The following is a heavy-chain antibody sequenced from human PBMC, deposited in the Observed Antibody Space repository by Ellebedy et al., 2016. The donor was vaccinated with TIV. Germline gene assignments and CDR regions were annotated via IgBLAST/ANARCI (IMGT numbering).Heavy chain of an antibody. Sequence: SETLSLTXAVYGGSFSGYYWSWIRQPPGKGLEWIGEINHSGSTNYNASPKSRVTISVDTSKNQFSLKLSSVTAADTAVYYCARKESFLYYFDYWGQGTLVAVSS. J-gene: IGHJ4*02. D-gene: IGHD3-10*01. CDR3: ARKESFLYYFDY. CDR1: GGSFSGYY. CDR2: INHSGST. V-gene: IGHV4-34*01.